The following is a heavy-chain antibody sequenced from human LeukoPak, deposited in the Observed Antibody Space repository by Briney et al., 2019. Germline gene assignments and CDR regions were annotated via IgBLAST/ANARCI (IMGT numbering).Heavy chain of an antibody. CDR1: GFTVHSNY. V-gene: IGHV3-53*01. CDR3: AKDYRAHPLRPNWLDP. Sequence: GGSLRLSCAASGFTVHSNYMSWVRQAPGKGLEWVSVIDRSGVTHYADSVKGRFTISRDNSKDTLYLQMNSLRAEDTGVYYCAKDYRAHPLRPNWLDPWGQGTLVTVSS. J-gene: IGHJ5*02. D-gene: IGHD1-26*01. CDR2: IDRSGVT.